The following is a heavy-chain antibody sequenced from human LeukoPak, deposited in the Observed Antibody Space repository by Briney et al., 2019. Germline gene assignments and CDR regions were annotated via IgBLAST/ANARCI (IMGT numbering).Heavy chain of an antibody. CDR1: GFTFSDYN. CDR2: ISSSSTYI. V-gene: IGHV3-21*01. CDR3: ARDSSFDY. Sequence: PGGSLRLPCAASGFTFSDYNMNWVRQAPGKGLEWVSSISSSSTYIYYADSVKGRFTISRDNAKNSLYLQMNSLRAEDTAVYFCARDSSFDYWGQGTLVTVSS. J-gene: IGHJ4*02.